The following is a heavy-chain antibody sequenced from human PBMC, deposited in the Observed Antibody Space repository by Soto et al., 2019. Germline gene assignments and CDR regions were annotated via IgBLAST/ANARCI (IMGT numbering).Heavy chain of an antibody. D-gene: IGHD4-4*01. CDR3: ATRNDYSYYYYMDV. CDR2: IYSGGST. V-gene: IGHV3-66*04. J-gene: IGHJ6*03. Sequence: PGGSLRLSCGASGFTVSSNYMSLVRQAPGKGLEWVSVIYSGGSTYYADSVKGRFTISRDNSRNTLYLQMNSLRAEDTAVYYCATRNDYSYYYYMDVWGKGTTVTVSS. CDR1: GFTVSSNY.